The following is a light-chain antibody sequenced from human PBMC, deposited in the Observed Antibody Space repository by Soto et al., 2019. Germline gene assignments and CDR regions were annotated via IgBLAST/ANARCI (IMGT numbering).Light chain of an antibody. CDR2: DAS. CDR3: QQYGSSPT. J-gene: IGKJ5*01. V-gene: IGKV3-20*01. Sequence: EIVLTQSPGTLSLSPGERATLSCRASQSVSNNYLAWYQQKPGQAPRLLIYDASRKATGIPDRFSGSGSGTDFTLSISRLEPEDFAVYYCQQYGSSPTFGQGTRLEIK. CDR1: QSVSNNY.